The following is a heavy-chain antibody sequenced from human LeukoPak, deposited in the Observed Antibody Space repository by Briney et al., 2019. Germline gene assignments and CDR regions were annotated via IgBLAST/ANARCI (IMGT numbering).Heavy chain of an antibody. CDR1: GYTFTSYG. CDR3: ARAPSSSSRYYYYMDV. CDR2: ISAYNGNT. Sequence: ASVKVSGKASGYTFTSYGISWVRQAPGQGLEWMGWISAYNGNTNYAQKLQGRVTMTTDTSTSTAYMELRRLRSDDTAVYYCARAPSSSSRYYYYMDVWGTGTTVTVSS. V-gene: IGHV1-18*01. D-gene: IGHD6-6*01. J-gene: IGHJ6*03.